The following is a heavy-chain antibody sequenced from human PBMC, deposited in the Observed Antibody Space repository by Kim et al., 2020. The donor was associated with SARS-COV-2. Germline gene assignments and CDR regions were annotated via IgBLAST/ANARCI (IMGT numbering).Heavy chain of an antibody. Sequence: GGSLRLSCAASGFTFSNYWMNWVRQAPGKGLEWVANIKQDGIQKSYMDSVKGRFTISRDNPKNSLYLQMNSLRAEDTAVYYCTTAIRGATGYWGKGNLVTVSS. J-gene: IGHJ4*02. D-gene: IGHD3-10*01. CDR3: TTAIRGATGY. CDR1: GFTFSNYW. V-gene: IGHV3-7*03. CDR2: IKQDGIQK.